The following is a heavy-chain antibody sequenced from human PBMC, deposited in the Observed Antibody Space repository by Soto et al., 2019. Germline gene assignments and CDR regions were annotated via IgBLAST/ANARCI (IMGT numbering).Heavy chain of an antibody. D-gene: IGHD3-16*01. CDR2: IKSDGSST. J-gene: IGHJ4*02. Sequence: EVQLLESGGDLVQPGGSLRLSCVASGFSFDNYGMSWVRQAPGKGLEWVSAIKSDGSSTYYAASVKDRFTISRDNSKNTLYLQLNSLRAEDTAVYYGAQLGLMTFSHKHYFNHWGRGTLVTVSS. CDR3: AQLGLMTFSHKHYFNH. CDR1: GFSFDNYG. V-gene: IGHV3-23*01.